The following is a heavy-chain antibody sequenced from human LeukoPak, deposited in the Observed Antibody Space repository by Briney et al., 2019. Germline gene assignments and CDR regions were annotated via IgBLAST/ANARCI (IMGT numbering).Heavy chain of an antibody. CDR1: GFTFSSYA. Sequence: GGSLRLSCTASGFTFSSYAMSWVRQAPGKGLEWVSGISTSGGSSSYADSVKGRFTISRDNPRNTLYMQMNSLRAEDTALYYCAIMHPYYDGSGYWVQWGQGTLVNVSS. CDR3: AIMHPYYDGSGYWVQ. V-gene: IGHV3-23*01. D-gene: IGHD3-22*01. CDR2: ISTSGGSS. J-gene: IGHJ4*02.